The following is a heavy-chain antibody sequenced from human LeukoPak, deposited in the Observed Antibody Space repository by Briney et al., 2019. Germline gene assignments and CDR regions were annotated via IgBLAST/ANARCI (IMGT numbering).Heavy chain of an antibody. V-gene: IGHV1-46*01. J-gene: IGHJ4*02. D-gene: IGHD6-25*01. CDR3: ARVGVTAATADY. CDR1: GYTFTSYN. CDR2: INPSGGST. Sequence: ASVKVSCKASGYTFTSYNMHWVRQAPGQGLEWMGIINPSGGSTNYAQKFQDRLTMTSDTSTSTVYMELNSLRSEDTAVYFCARVGVTAATADYWGQGTLVTVSS.